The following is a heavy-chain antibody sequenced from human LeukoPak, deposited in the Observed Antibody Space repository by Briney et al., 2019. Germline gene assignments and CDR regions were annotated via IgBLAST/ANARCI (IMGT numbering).Heavy chain of an antibody. Sequence: GGSLRLSCAASGFTFSSYEMNWVRQAPGKGLEWVSYISSGGSNIYYADSVKGRFTISRDNAKNSLYLQMNSLRAEDTAVYYCASFRYYDNVWGSYRCMDNYWGQGTLVTVSS. J-gene: IGHJ4*02. CDR2: ISSGGSNI. D-gene: IGHD3-16*02. CDR3: ASFRYYDNVWGSYRCMDNY. CDR1: GFTFSSYE. V-gene: IGHV3-48*03.